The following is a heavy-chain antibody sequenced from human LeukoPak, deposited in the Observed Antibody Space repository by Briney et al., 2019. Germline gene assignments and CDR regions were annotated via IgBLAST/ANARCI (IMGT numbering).Heavy chain of an antibody. Sequence: ASVKVSCKASGYTFTSYGISWVRQAPGQGLEWMGWINAYNGNTNYAQKLQGRVTMTTDTSTSTAYMELRSLRSDDTAVYYCARVTTYYYDSSGYYSSDYWGQGTLVTVSS. CDR2: INAYNGNT. D-gene: IGHD3-22*01. CDR3: ARVTTYYYDSSGYYSSDY. V-gene: IGHV1-18*01. CDR1: GYTFTSYG. J-gene: IGHJ4*02.